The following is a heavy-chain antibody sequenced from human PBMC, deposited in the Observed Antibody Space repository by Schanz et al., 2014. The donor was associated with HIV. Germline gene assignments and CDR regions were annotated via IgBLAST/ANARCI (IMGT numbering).Heavy chain of an antibody. D-gene: IGHD3-16*01. V-gene: IGHV3-30-3*01. CDR2: VSFDGSKK. Sequence: QVQLAESGGGVVQPGRSLRLSCAASGFTFSTYAIHWVRQAPGKGLEWVAVVSFDGSKKYYADSVKGRFTISRDNSKSTLSLQMNSLRAEDTAVYYCARDGGEVWGQGTTVTVSS. CDR3: ARDGGEV. J-gene: IGHJ6*02. CDR1: GFTFSTYA.